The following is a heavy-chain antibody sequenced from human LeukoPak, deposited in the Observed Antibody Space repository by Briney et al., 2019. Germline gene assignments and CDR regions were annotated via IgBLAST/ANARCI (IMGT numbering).Heavy chain of an antibody. V-gene: IGHV1-2*06. D-gene: IGHD3-16*01. CDR2: INPNSGGT. J-gene: IGHJ6*03. CDR3: ARDRFNAAGGAYYYMDV. Sequence: ASVKVSCKASGYTFTGYYMHWVRQAPGQGLEWMGRINPNSGGTNYAQKFQGRVTMTRDTPISTAYMELSRLRSDDTAVYYCARDRFNAAGGAYYYMDVWGKGTTVTVSS. CDR1: GYTFTGYY.